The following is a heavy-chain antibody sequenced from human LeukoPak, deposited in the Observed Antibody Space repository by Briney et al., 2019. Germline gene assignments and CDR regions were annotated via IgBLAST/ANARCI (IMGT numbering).Heavy chain of an antibody. Sequence: ASVKVSCKASGGTFSSYAISWVRQAPGQGLEWMGGIIPIFGTANYAQKFQGRVTITADESTSTAYMELSSLRSEDTAVYYCARDLYSSGWPQAFDIWGQGTMVTVPS. J-gene: IGHJ3*02. CDR3: ARDLYSSGWPQAFDI. V-gene: IGHV1-69*13. CDR2: IIPIFGTA. D-gene: IGHD6-19*01. CDR1: GGTFSSYA.